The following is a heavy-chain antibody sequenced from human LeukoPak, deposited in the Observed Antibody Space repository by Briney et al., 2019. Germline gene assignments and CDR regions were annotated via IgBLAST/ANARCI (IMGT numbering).Heavy chain of an antibody. J-gene: IGHJ4*02. V-gene: IGHV4-34*01. Sequence: SETLSLTCAVYGGSFSGYYWSWIRQPPGKGLEWIGEINHSGSTNYNPSLKSRVTISVDTSKNQFSLKLSSVTAADTAVYYCARGHFLYWGQRTLVTVSS. CDR1: GGSFSGYY. D-gene: IGHD3-3*02. CDR2: INHSGST. CDR3: ARGHFLY.